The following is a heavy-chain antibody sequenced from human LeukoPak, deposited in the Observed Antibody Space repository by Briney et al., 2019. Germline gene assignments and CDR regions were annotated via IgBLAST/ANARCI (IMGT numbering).Heavy chain of an antibody. J-gene: IGHJ4*02. V-gene: IGHV1-2*02. D-gene: IGHD3-22*01. CDR3: ASGGYDYYDSRYYFDY. CDR2: INPNSGGT. CDR1: GYTFTSYG. Sequence: ASVKVSCKASGYTFTSYGISWVRQAPGQGLEWMGWINPNSGGTNYAQKFQGRVTMTRDTSISTAYMELSRLRSDDMAVYYCASGGYDYYDSRYYFDYWGQGTLVTVSS.